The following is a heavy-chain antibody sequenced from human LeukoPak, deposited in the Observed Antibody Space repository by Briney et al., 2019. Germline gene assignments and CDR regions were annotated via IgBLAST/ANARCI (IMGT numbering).Heavy chain of an antibody. CDR3: ARALILPPRYCSSTSCSPYFDY. CDR1: GGSISSYY. Sequence: ASETLSLTCTVSGGSISSYYWSWIRQPPGKGLNGIGISYYIGGPNYNPSLKSRVTISVDTSKNQFSLKLSSVTAADTAVYYCARALILPPRYCSSTSCSPYFDYWGQGTLVTVSS. CDR2: SYYIGGP. J-gene: IGHJ4*02. V-gene: IGHV4-59*01. D-gene: IGHD2-2*01.